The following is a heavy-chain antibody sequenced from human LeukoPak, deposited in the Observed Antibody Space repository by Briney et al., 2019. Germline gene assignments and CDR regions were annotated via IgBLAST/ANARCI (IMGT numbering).Heavy chain of an antibody. V-gene: IGHV1-69*06. J-gene: IGHJ6*03. CDR1: GGTFSSYA. Sequence: ASVKVSCKASGGTFSSYAISWVRQAPGQGLEWMGGIIPIFGTANYAQKFQGRVTITADKSTSTAYMELSSLRSEDTAVYYCARGGGYDRSYYYYYYMDVWGKGTTVTVSS. CDR2: IIPIFGTA. CDR3: ARGGGYDRSYYYYYYMDV. D-gene: IGHD5-12*01.